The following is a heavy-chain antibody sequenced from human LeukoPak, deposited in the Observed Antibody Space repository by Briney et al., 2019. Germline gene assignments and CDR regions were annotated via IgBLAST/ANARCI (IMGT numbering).Heavy chain of an antibody. CDR1: GGSISSYY. CDR2: IYDSGSN. CDR3: ASYYGGNFYFDY. Sequence: PSETLSLTCTVSGGSISSYYGSWIRQPPGKGREWRGYIYDSGSNNYNTSLKRRVTISVEKSKKQFSLKLSSVTAAATAVYYCASYYGGNFYFDYWGQGPLVTVSS. D-gene: IGHD4-23*01. V-gene: IGHV4-59*12. J-gene: IGHJ4*02.